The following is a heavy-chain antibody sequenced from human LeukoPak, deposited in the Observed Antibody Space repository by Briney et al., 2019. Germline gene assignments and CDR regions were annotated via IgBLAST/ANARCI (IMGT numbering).Heavy chain of an antibody. D-gene: IGHD3-10*01. J-gene: IGHJ3*02. CDR3: AKDILVRGDLPFDAFDI. Sequence: GGSLRLSCAASGFTFSIYAMSWVRQAPGKGLEWVSAISGSGGSTYYADSVKGRFTISRDNSKNTLYLQMNSLRAEDTAVYYCAKDILVRGDLPFDAFDIWGQGTMVTVSS. CDR2: ISGSGGST. CDR1: GFTFSIYA. V-gene: IGHV3-23*01.